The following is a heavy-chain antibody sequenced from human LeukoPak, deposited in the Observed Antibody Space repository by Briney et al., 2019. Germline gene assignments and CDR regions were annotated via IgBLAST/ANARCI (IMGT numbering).Heavy chain of an antibody. CDR1: GFTFSSYA. J-gene: IGHJ3*01. Sequence: GGSLRLSCAASGFTFSSYAMSWVRQAPGKGLEWVSDINGSGGSTYYADSVKGRFTISRDNSKNTLYLQMNSLRAEDTAVYYCVRDLHWGGFDVWGQGTMVTVSS. CDR2: INGSGGST. V-gene: IGHV3-23*01. CDR3: VRDLHWGGFDV. D-gene: IGHD7-27*01.